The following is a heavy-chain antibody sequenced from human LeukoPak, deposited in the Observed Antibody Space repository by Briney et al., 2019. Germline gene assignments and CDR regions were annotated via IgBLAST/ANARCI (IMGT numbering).Heavy chain of an antibody. CDR1: GFTFSSYA. V-gene: IGHV3-30-3*01. CDR3: ARDSPAGGNGYYYYGMDV. J-gene: IGHJ6*02. Sequence: GRSLRLSCAVSGFTFSSYAMHWVRQAPGKGLEWVAVISYDGSNKYYADSVKGRFTISRDNSKNTLYLQMNSLRAEDTAVYYCARDSPAGGNGYYYYGMDVWGQGTTVTVSS. CDR2: ISYDGSNK. D-gene: IGHD4-23*01.